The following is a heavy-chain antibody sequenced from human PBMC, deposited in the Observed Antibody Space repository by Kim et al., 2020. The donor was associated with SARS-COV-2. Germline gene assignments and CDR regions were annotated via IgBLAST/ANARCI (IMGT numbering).Heavy chain of an antibody. CDR1: GGSISSYY. J-gene: IGHJ3*02. CDR3: ARGPRRVLRYFDWFYPELSVSFDI. Sequence: SETLSLTCTVSGGSISSYYWSWIRQPPGKGLEWIGYIYYSGSTNYNPSLKSRVTISVDTSKNQFSLKLSSVTAADTAVYYCARGPRRVLRYFDWFYPELSVSFDIWGQGTMVTVSS. D-gene: IGHD3-9*01. V-gene: IGHV4-59*13. CDR2: IYYSGST.